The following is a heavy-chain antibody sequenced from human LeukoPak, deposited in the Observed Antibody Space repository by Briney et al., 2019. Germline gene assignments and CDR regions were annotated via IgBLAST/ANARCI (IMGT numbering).Heavy chain of an antibody. V-gene: IGHV1-46*01. Sequence: ASVKVSCKASGYTFTSYGLHWVRQAPGQGLECMGVINPSGGSTSYAQKFQGRVTMTRDTSTSTVYMELSSLRSEDTAVYYCARDDPRITMVRGVMDYWGQGTLVTVSS. D-gene: IGHD3-10*01. J-gene: IGHJ4*02. CDR1: GYTFTSYG. CDR3: ARDDPRITMVRGVMDY. CDR2: INPSGGST.